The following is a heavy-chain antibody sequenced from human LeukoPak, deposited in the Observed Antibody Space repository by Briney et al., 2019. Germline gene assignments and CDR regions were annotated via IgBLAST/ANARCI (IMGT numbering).Heavy chain of an antibody. V-gene: IGHV1-24*01. CDR3: ATTIPGIAAAGPDY. CDR2: FDPEDGET. Sequence: ASVKVSCKVSGYTLTELSMHWVRQAPGKGLEWMGGFDPEDGETIYAQKFQGRVTMTEDTSTDTAYMEPSSLRSEDTAVYYCATTIPGIAAAGPDYWGQGTLVTVSS. CDR1: GYTLTELS. J-gene: IGHJ4*02. D-gene: IGHD6-13*01.